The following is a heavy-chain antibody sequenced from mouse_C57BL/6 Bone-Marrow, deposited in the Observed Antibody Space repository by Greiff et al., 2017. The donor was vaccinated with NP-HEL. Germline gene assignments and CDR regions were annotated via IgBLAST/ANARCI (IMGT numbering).Heavy chain of an antibody. Sequence: VQLKESGPELVKPGASVKISCTASGYTFTDYYMNWVKQSHGKSLEWIGDINPNNGGTSYNQKVKGKATLTVDKSSSTAYMELRSLTSEDSAVYYCARWSNYRFYYFDYWGQGTTLTVSS. D-gene: IGHD2-5*01. V-gene: IGHV1-26*01. CDR2: INPNNGGT. CDR3: ARWSNYRFYYFDY. CDR1: GYTFTDYY. J-gene: IGHJ2*01.